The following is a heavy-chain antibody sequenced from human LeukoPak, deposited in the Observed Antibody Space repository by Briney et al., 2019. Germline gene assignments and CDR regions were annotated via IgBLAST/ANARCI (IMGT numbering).Heavy chain of an antibody. Sequence: SETLSLTCTVSGGSISSYYWSWIRQPPGKGLEWIGYIYYSGSTNYNPSLKSRVTISVDTSKNQFSLKLSSVTAADTAVYYCARETARGFGVDYWGQGTLVTVSS. CDR1: GGSISSYY. V-gene: IGHV4-59*01. D-gene: IGHD3-10*01. J-gene: IGHJ4*02. CDR2: IYYSGST. CDR3: ARETARGFGVDY.